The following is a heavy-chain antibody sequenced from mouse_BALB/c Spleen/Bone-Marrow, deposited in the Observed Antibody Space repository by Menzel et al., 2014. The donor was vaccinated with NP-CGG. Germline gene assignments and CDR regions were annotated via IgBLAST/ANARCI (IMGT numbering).Heavy chain of an antibody. CDR1: GYTFTSYN. D-gene: IGHD1-1*01. V-gene: IGHV1S135*01. CDR3: AREDYGSGFAY. J-gene: IGHJ3*01. Sequence: EVKVVESGPELVKPGASVKVSCKASGYTFTSYNMYWVKQSHGKSLEWIGHIDPYNGGTSYNQKFKGKATLTVDESSSTAYMHLNSLTSEDSAVYYCAREDYGSGFAYWGQGTLVTVSA. CDR2: IDPYNGGT.